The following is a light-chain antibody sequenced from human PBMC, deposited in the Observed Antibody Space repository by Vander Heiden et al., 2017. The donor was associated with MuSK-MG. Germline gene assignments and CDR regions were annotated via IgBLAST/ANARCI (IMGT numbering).Light chain of an antibody. Sequence: SYELTQPPSVSASPGQTASITGSGDKLGDKYACWYQQKPGQSPVLVIYQDSKRPSGIPERFSGSNSGNTATLTISGTQAMDEADYYCQAWDSSTHVVVGGGTKLTVL. CDR2: QDS. CDR3: QAWDSSTHVV. V-gene: IGLV3-1*01. J-gene: IGLJ2*01. CDR1: KLGDKY.